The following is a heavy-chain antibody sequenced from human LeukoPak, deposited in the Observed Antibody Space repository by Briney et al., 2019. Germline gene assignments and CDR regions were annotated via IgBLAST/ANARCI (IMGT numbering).Heavy chain of an antibody. CDR3: ARDGGRYCSSTSCYPDY. Sequence: ASVKVSCKASGYTFTGYCMHWVRQAPGQGLEWMGWINPNSGGTNYAQKFQGRVTMTRDTSISTAYMELSRLRSGDTAVYYCARDGGRYCSSTSCYPDYWGQGTLVTVSS. D-gene: IGHD2-2*01. CDR1: GYTFTGYC. V-gene: IGHV1-2*02. J-gene: IGHJ4*02. CDR2: INPNSGGT.